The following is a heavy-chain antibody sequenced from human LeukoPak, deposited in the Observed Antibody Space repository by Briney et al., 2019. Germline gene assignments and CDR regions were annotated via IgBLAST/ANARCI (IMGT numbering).Heavy chain of an antibody. V-gene: IGHV3-48*03. Sequence: GGSLRLSCVASGFVFDSYEMNWIRQAPGKGLEWVSYISSTGSTIYYADSVKGRFTISRDNAKHSIYLRMSSLRAEDTAVYCCTSPSLTIFDYWGQGTLVTVSS. CDR2: ISSTGSTI. D-gene: IGHD3-3*01. J-gene: IGHJ4*02. CDR1: GFVFDSYE. CDR3: TSPSLTIFDY.